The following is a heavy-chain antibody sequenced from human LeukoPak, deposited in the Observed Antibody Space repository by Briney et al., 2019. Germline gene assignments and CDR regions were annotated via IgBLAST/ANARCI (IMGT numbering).Heavy chain of an antibody. Sequence: PGRSLRLSCAASGFTFSSYAMHWVRQAPGKGLEWVAVISYDGSNKYYADSVKGRLTISRDNSKNTLYLQMNSLRAEDTAVYYCARCYGSGSYYNGRIAYWGQGTLVTVSS. D-gene: IGHD3-10*01. J-gene: IGHJ4*02. CDR2: ISYDGSNK. CDR3: ARCYGSGSYYNGRIAY. V-gene: IGHV3-30*04. CDR1: GFTFSSYA.